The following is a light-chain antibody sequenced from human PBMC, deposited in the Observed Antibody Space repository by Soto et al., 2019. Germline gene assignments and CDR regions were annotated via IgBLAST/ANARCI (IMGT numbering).Light chain of an antibody. CDR1: NANIGSKY. J-gene: IGLJ2*01. Sequence: QSVLTQPPSASGTPGQRVSISCSGSNANIGSKYVYWYQQLPGTAPKLLMYRNNQRPAGVPDRFSGSKSGTSASLAISGLRSADEADYYCAAWYNNIGGPAFGGGTKVTVL. CDR2: RNN. CDR3: AAWYNNIGGPA. V-gene: IGLV1-47*01.